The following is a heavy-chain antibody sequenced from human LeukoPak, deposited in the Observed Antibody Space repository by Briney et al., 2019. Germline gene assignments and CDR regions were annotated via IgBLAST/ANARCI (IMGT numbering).Heavy chain of an antibody. CDR1: GDSVSSNSPA. V-gene: IGHV6-1*01. Sequence: SQTLSLTCAISGDSVSSNSPAWNWIRQSPSRGLEWLGRTYFRSKWYNDYAVSVKSRITINPDTSNNQLSLQLNSVTPEDTAVYYCARELGALDTWGQGILVTVSS. CDR2: TYFRSKWYN. D-gene: IGHD4-17*01. J-gene: IGHJ5*02. CDR3: ARELGALDT.